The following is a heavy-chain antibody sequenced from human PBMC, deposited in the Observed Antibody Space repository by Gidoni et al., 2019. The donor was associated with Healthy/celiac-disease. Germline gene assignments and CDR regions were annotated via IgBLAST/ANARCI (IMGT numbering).Heavy chain of an antibody. Sequence: GLVWIGEINHSGSTNYSPSLKSRITISLDTSKNQFSLKLSSVTAADTAVYYCARLGRYYYDTSGSYARDYWGQGTLVTVSS. J-gene: IGHJ4*02. D-gene: IGHD3-22*01. CDR2: INHSGST. CDR3: ARLGRYYYDTSGSYARDY. V-gene: IGHV4-34*01.